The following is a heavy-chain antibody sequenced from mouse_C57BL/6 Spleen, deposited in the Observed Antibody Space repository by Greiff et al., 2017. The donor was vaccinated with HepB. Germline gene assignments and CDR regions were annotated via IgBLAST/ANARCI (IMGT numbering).Heavy chain of an antibody. Sequence: EVKLVESEGGLVQPGSSMKLSCTASGFTFSDYYMAWVRQVPEKGLEWVANINYDGSSTYYLDSLKSRFIISRDNAKNILYLQMSSLKSEDTATYYCARDDREAWFAYWGQGTLVTVSA. CDR2: INYDGSST. V-gene: IGHV5-16*01. J-gene: IGHJ3*01. CDR1: GFTFSDYY. CDR3: ARDDREAWFAY.